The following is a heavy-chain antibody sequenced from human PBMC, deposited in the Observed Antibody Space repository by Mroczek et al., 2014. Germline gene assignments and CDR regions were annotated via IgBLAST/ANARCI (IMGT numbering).Heavy chain of an antibody. J-gene: IGHJ3*02. CDR3: ARDVGVGAYYYDSSGYPWGRLNDAFDI. V-gene: IGHV4-59*01. CDR2: IYYSGST. CDR1: GGSISSYY. Sequence: VQLQGSGPGLVKPSETLSLTCTVSGGSISSYYWSWIRQPPGKGLEWIGYIYYSGSTNYNPSLKSRVTISVDTSKNQFSLKLSSVTAADTAVYYCARDVGVGAYYYDSSGYPWGRLNDAFDIWGQGTMVTVSS. D-gene: IGHD3-22*01.